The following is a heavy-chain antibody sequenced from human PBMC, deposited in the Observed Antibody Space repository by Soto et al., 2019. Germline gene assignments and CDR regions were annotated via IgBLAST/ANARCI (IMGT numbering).Heavy chain of an antibody. CDR1: GFSLSTSGVG. CDR2: IYWDGDE. CDR3: AHRALIGQSVGFDY. J-gene: IGHJ4*02. Sequence: QITLKESGPTLVKPTETLTLTCTFSGFSLSTSGVGVGWIRQPPGKALEWLALIYWDGDERYSPSLKSKLTITNDTSKNQVGLTMTNMDPVDTATYYCAHRALIGQSVGFDYWGQGTLVTVSS. V-gene: IGHV2-5*02. D-gene: IGHD3-22*01.